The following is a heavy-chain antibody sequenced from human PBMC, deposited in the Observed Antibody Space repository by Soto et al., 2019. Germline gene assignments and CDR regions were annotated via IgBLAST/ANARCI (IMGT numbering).Heavy chain of an antibody. CDR2: IYLTGST. CDR1: GDSFSNYY. Sequence: QVQLQESGPGLVKPSETLSLSCTVSGDSFSNYYCNWIRKSAGKGLEWIGRIYLTGSTPYNPSLTSRLTMSVDTSKNQFALRLTSMTAADTAVYYCATGRSEVVPGAMDTWGQGTLVTVSS. V-gene: IGHV4-4*07. J-gene: IGHJ5*02. D-gene: IGHD2-2*01. CDR3: ATGRSEVVPGAMDT.